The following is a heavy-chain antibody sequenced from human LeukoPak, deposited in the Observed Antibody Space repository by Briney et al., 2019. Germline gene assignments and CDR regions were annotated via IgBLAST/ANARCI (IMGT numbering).Heavy chain of an antibody. CDR3: AKGGFGEFYYYYYMDV. J-gene: IGHJ6*03. V-gene: IGHV3-23*01. CDR1: GFTFSSYA. CDR2: ISGSGGST. Sequence: PGGSLRLSCAASGFTFSSYAMSWVRQAPGKGLEWVSAISGSGGSTYYADSVKGRFTISRDNSKNTLYLQMNSLRAEDMAVYYCAKGGFGEFYYYYYMDVWGKGTTVTISS. D-gene: IGHD3-10*01.